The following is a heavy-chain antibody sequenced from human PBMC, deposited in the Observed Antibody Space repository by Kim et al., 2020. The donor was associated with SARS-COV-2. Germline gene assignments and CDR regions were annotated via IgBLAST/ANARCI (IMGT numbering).Heavy chain of an antibody. V-gene: IGHV4-34*01. CDR1: GGSFSGYY. Sequence: SETLSLTCAVYGGSFSGYYWSWIRQPPGKGLEWIGEINHSGSTNYNPSLKSRVTISVDTSKNQFSLKLSSVTAADTAVYYCARMRRQITSWYYYGMDVWGQGTTVTVSS. CDR2: INHSGST. J-gene: IGHJ6*02. CDR3: ARMRRQITSWYYYGMDV.